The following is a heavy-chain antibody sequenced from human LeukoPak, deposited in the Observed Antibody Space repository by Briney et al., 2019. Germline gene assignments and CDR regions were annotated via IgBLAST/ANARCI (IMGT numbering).Heavy chain of an antibody. CDR2: LYSGGNT. V-gene: IGHV3-53*01. D-gene: IGHD6-13*01. Sequence: GGSLRLSCVVSGFTVSSNYMSWVRQAPGKGLEWVSVLYSGGNTYHADSVRGRFTISRDNSKNTLYLQMNSLRAEDRAVYYCAREGASSSFGYWGQGTLVTVSS. J-gene: IGHJ4*02. CDR3: AREGASSSFGY. CDR1: GFTVSSNY.